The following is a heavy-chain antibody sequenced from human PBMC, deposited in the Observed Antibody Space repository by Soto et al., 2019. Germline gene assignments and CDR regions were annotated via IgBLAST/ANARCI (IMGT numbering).Heavy chain of an antibody. CDR3: AKDRTGIAAASGWFDP. Sequence: EVQLVESGGGLVQPGRSLRLSCAASGFTFDDYAMHWVRQAPGKGLEWVSGISWNSGSIGYADSVKGRFTISRDNAKNSLYLQMNSLRAEDTALYYCAKDRTGIAAASGWFDPWCHGTLVTVSS. J-gene: IGHJ5*02. V-gene: IGHV3-9*01. D-gene: IGHD6-13*01. CDR2: ISWNSGSI. CDR1: GFTFDDYA.